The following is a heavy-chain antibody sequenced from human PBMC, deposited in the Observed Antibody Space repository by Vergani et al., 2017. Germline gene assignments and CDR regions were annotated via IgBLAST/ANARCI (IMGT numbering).Heavy chain of an antibody. CDR1: GGSISSGSYY. D-gene: IGHD6-13*01. CDR3: AGIAAAGGDV. V-gene: IGHV4-61*02. Sequence: QVQLQESGPGLVKPSQTLSLTCTVSGGSISSGSYYWSWIRQPAGKGLEWIGRIYTSGSTNYNPSLKSRVTMSVDTSKNQFSLKLSSVTAADTAVYYCAGIAAAGGDVWGQGTTVTVSS. J-gene: IGHJ6*02. CDR2: IYTSGST.